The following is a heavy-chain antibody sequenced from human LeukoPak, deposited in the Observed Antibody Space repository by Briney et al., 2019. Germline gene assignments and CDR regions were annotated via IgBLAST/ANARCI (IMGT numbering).Heavy chain of an antibody. V-gene: IGHV3-21*01. J-gene: IGHJ4*02. Sequence: GGSLTLSCAASGFTFSSYSMTWVRQAPGKGLEWASSMSSGSRYIYYADSVRGRFTISRDNAHNSLYLLMNSLRAEDTAVYYCARDRPTGASRLFVVQWGQGTLVTVSS. CDR3: ARDRPTGASRLFVVQ. CDR2: MSSGSRYI. CDR1: GFTFSSYS. D-gene: IGHD3-3*01.